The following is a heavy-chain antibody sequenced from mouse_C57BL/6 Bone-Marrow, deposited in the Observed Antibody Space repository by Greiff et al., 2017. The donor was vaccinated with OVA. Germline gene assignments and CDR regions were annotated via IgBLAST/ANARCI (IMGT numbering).Heavy chain of an antibody. V-gene: IGHV7-1*01. CDR2: SRNKANDYTT. CDR1: GFTFSDFY. CDR3: DRAIWDWYFDV. J-gene: IGHJ1*03. D-gene: IGHD4-1*01. Sequence: EVKLMESGGGLVQPGRSLRLSCATSGFTFSDFYMEWVRQAPGKGLEWIAASRNKANDYTTEYSASVKGRFIISRDTSQTNLYHQMHSLRAEDAAIYYCDRAIWDWYFDVWGTGTAVTVSS.